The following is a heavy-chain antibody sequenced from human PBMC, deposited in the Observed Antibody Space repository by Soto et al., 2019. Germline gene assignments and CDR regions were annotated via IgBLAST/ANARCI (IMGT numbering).Heavy chain of an antibody. CDR1: GFTFSSYG. D-gene: IGHD2-2*01. J-gene: IGHJ4*02. CDR2: ISYDGSNK. V-gene: IGHV3-30*18. Sequence: GGSLRLSCAASGFTFSSYGMHWVRQAPGKGLEWVAVISYDGSNKYYADSVKGRFTISRDNSKNTLYLQMNSLRAEDTAVYYCAKDSSRVYFDYWGQGTLVTVSS. CDR3: AKDSSRVYFDY.